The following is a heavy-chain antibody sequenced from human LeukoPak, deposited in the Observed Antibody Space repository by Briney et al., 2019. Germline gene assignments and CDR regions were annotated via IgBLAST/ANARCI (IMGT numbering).Heavy chain of an antibody. V-gene: IGHV3-48*03. CDR2: ISSSGSTI. CDR3: AALDTAMADYYYYGMDV. Sequence: GGSLRLSCAASGFTFSSYEMNWVRQAPGKGLEWVSYISSSGSTIYYADSVKGRFTISRDNAKNSLYLQMNSLRAEDTAVYYRAALDTAMADYYYYGMDVWGQGTTVTVSS. D-gene: IGHD5-18*01. CDR1: GFTFSSYE. J-gene: IGHJ6*02.